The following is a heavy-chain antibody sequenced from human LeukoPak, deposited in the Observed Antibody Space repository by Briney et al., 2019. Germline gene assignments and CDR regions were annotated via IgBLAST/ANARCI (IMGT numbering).Heavy chain of an antibody. D-gene: IGHD4-23*01. J-gene: IGHJ4*02. V-gene: IGHV4-39*07. Sequence: PSETLSLTCTVSGGSISSSSYYWGWIRQPPGKGLEWIGSIYYSGGTYYNPSLKSRVTMSVDTSKNQFSLKLTSVTAADTALYYCARGGKATVVTMWGQGILVTVYS. CDR1: GGSISSSSYY. CDR2: IYYSGGT. CDR3: ARGGKATVVTM.